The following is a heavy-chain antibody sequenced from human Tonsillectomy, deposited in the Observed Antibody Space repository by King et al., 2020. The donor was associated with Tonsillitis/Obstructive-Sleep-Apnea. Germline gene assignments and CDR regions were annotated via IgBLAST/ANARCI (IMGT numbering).Heavy chain of an antibody. D-gene: IGHD3-10*02. Sequence: VQLVESGGGVVQPGRSLRLSCAASGFTFSSYGMHWVRQAPGKGLEWVAVIWYDGSNKYYADSVKGRFTISRDNSKNTLYLQMNSLRAEDTAVYYCARDGYYVGGVGAFDIWGQGTMVTVSS. V-gene: IGHV3-33*01. J-gene: IGHJ3*02. CDR3: ARDGYYVGGVGAFDI. CDR1: GFTFSSYG. CDR2: IWYDGSNK.